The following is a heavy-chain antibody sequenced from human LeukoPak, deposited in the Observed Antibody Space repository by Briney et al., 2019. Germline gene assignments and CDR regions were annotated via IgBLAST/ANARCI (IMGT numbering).Heavy chain of an antibody. CDR1: GGSISSSSYY. Sequence: SETLSLTCTVSGGSISSSSYYWGWIRQPPGKGLEWIGSIYYSGSTYYNPSLKSRVTISVDTSKNQFSLQLNSVTPEDTAVYYCARVRLDSSSWYDAEGPPDYWGQGTLVTVSS. CDR3: ARVRLDSSSWYDAEGPPDY. J-gene: IGHJ4*02. V-gene: IGHV4-39*07. CDR2: IYYSGST. D-gene: IGHD6-13*01.